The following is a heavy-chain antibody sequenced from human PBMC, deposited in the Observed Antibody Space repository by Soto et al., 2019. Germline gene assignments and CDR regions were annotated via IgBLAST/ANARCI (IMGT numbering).Heavy chain of an antibody. Sequence: QVQLVQSGAEVKKPGASVKVSCMASGYTFTNYDINWVRQATGQGLEWMGWMNANSGNTGYAQKFRGRVTMTRATSKSTAYMELSSLPSDDTAVYFCARTKEGNEQTDWSYWRQGTLVTVSS. CDR3: ARTKEGNEQTDWSY. CDR2: MNANSGNT. J-gene: IGHJ4*02. D-gene: IGHD3-9*01. V-gene: IGHV1-8*01. CDR1: GYTFTNYD.